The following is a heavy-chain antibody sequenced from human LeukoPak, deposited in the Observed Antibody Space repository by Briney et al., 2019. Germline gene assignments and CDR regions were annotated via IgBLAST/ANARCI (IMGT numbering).Heavy chain of an antibody. V-gene: IGHV1-69*01. Sequence: ASVKVSCKASGGTFSSYAISWVRQAPGQGLEWMGGIIPIFGTANYAQKFQGRVTITADESTSTAYMELSSLRSEDTAVYYCARLPSSYDAIFEEARGPFDSWGQGTLVTVSS. CDR3: ARLPSSYDAIFEEARGPFDS. CDR2: IIPIFGTA. D-gene: IGHD3-3*01. CDR1: GGTFSSYA. J-gene: IGHJ4*02.